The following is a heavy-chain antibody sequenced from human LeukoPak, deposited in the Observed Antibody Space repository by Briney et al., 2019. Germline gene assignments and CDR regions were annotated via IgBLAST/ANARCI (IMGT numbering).Heavy chain of an antibody. CDR2: IYPGDFDT. Sequence: PGESLKISCQGSGYSFTSYWIGWVRQMPGKGLEWMGIIYPGDFDTRYSPSFQGQVTISADKSISTAYLQWSSLKASDTAMYYCARRYYYDSSGYHPFDYWGQGTLVTVSS. D-gene: IGHD3-22*01. V-gene: IGHV5-51*01. CDR1: GYSFTSYW. CDR3: ARRYYYDSSGYHPFDY. J-gene: IGHJ4*02.